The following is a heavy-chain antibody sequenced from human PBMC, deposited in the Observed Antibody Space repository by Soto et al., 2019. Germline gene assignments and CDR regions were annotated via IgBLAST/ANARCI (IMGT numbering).Heavy chain of an antibody. J-gene: IGHJ4*02. CDR1: GLSVTSNY. Sequence: EVLLVQSGGGLVQPGGSLRLSCAPSGLSVTSNYMAWVRQAPGKGLEWVSVIYSGSTTHHADSVKGRFTISRDSSSNTLYLQMSSLRVKDTALYYCARGYWVEGYGAGTYFDYWGQGTLVTVSS. D-gene: IGHD2-15*01. V-gene: IGHV3-66*01. CDR2: IYSGSTT. CDR3: ARGYWVEGYGAGTYFDY.